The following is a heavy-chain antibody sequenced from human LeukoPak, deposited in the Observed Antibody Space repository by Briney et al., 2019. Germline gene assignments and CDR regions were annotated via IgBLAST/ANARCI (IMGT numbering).Heavy chain of an antibody. CDR2: ISSSSSTI. Sequence: GGSLRLSCAASGFTFSSYSMNWVRQAPGKGLEWVSYISSSSSTIYYADSVKGRFTISRDNAKNSLYLQMNSLRAEDTAVYYCARDLVSNPPDYWGQGTLVTVSS. CDR1: GFTFSSYS. D-gene: IGHD4-11*01. J-gene: IGHJ4*02. V-gene: IGHV3-48*01. CDR3: ARDLVSNPPDY.